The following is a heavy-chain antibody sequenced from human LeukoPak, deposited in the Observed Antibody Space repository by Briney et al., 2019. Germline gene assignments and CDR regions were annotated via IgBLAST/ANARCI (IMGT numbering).Heavy chain of an antibody. CDR3: ARTRGAFDI. Sequence: ASVKVSCKASDYTFTPYGISWVRQAPGQGLEWMGWVSAYNDNTNYAQKLQGRVTMTADTSTSTAYMELRSLRSDDTAVYYCARTRGAFDIWGQGTMVTVSS. V-gene: IGHV1-18*01. J-gene: IGHJ3*02. CDR2: VSAYNDNT. CDR1: DYTFTPYG.